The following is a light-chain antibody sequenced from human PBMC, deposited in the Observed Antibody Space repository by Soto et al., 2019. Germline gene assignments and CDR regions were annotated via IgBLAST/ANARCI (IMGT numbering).Light chain of an antibody. J-gene: IGLJ2*01. CDR2: NVS. CDR1: SSDVGGYNY. Sequence: QSALTQPASVSGSPGQSITISCTGTSSDVGGYNYVSWYQQHPGKAPKLMIYNVSNRPSGVSNRFSGSKSGNTASLTIFGLQAEDEGHYYCSSFTSTNTVLFGGGTKLTVL. CDR3: SSFTSTNTVL. V-gene: IGLV2-14*01.